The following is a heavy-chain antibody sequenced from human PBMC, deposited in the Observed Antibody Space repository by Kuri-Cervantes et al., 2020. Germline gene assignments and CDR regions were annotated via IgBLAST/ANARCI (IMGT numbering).Heavy chain of an antibody. D-gene: IGHD6-13*01. V-gene: IGHV4-34*01. CDR2: INHSGST. Sequence: GSLRLSCAVYGGSFSGYYWSWIRQPPGKGLEWIGEINHSGSTYYNPSLKSRVTISVDTSKNQFSLKLSSVTAADTAVYYCASWDSSSWYRYFDYWGQGTLVTVSS. CDR3: ASWDSSSWYRYFDY. J-gene: IGHJ4*02. CDR1: GGSFSGYY.